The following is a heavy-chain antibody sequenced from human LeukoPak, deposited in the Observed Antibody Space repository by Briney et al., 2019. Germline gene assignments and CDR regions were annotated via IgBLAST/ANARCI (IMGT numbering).Heavy chain of an antibody. J-gene: IGHJ3*02. D-gene: IGHD2-2*01. V-gene: IGHV3-23*01. CDR1: GFTFSSYA. CDR3: AKDLSLYCSSTSCYPSGAFDI. CDR2: ISGSGGST. Sequence: GGSLRLSCAASGFTFSSYAMSWVRQAPGKGLEWVSAISGSGGSTYYADSVKGRFTISRDDSKNTLYLQMNSLRAEDTAVYYCAKDLSLYCSSTSCYPSGAFDIWGQGTMVTVSS.